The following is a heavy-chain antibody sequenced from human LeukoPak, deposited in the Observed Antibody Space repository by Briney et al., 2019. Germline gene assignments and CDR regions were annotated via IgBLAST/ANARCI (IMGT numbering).Heavy chain of an antibody. Sequence: PGGSLRLSCAASGITVNTNYMSWVRQAPGKGLEWVSIIYSGGATLYADSVKGRFTISRESSKNTLWLQMNSLTAGDTAVYYCARHRSFDYWGQGTLVTVSS. CDR3: ARHRSFDY. J-gene: IGHJ4*02. CDR1: GITVNTNY. V-gene: IGHV3-66*04. CDR2: IYSGGAT.